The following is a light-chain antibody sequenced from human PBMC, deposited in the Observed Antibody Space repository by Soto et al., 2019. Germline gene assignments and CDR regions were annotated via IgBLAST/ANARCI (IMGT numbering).Light chain of an antibody. CDR3: QQYYSTLLT. Sequence: DIVMTQSPDSLAVSLGERATINCKSSQSVLYSSNNKNYLAWYQQKPGQPPKLLIYWASTRESGVPDRFSGSGSGTDFTLTIISLQAEDVAVYYCQQYYSTLLTFGGWTNVEIK. CDR1: QSVLYSSNNKNY. CDR2: WAS. J-gene: IGKJ4*01. V-gene: IGKV4-1*01.